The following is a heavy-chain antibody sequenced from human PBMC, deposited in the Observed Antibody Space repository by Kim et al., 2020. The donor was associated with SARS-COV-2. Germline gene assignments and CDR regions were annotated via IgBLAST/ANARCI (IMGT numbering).Heavy chain of an antibody. Sequence: GGSLRLSCAASGFTFSSYAMHWVRQAPGKGLEWVAVISYDGSNKYYADSVKGRFTISRDNSKNTLYLQMNSLRAEDTAVYYCARDRRGWSSGTDWYFDLWGRGTLVTVSS. D-gene: IGHD3-22*01. CDR2: ISYDGSNK. CDR3: ARDRRGWSSGTDWYFDL. V-gene: IGHV3-30*04. J-gene: IGHJ2*01. CDR1: GFTFSSYA.